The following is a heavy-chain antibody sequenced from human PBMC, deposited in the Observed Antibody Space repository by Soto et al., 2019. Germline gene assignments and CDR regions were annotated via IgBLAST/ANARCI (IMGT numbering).Heavy chain of an antibody. CDR2: MNKDGSII. CDR1: GFPFGGEW. V-gene: IGHV3-74*01. J-gene: IGHJ4*02. Sequence: EVLLVETGGGIVQPGGSLRLSCAASGFPFGGEWMHWVRQGPGKGLVWVSRMNKDGSIIAYADSVRGRFTISRDNAKSTLYLHMNNPRPEDSAFYFCVSPFGDHPCWVQGTPVIVSS. CDR3: VSPFGDHPC. D-gene: IGHD2-21*02.